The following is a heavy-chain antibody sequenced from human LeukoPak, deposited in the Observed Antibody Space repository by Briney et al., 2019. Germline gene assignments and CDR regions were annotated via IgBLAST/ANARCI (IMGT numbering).Heavy chain of an antibody. J-gene: IGHJ4*02. CDR3: ARGLGGDYSDY. Sequence: ASVKVSCKASGYTFTSFGISWVRQAPGQGIEWMGWISAYNGNTNYAQKFQGRVTMTTDTSTSTAHMELRSLRSDDTAVYYCARGLGGDYSDYWGQGTLVTVSS. V-gene: IGHV1-18*01. CDR1: GYTFTSFG. CDR2: ISAYNGNT. D-gene: IGHD4-17*01.